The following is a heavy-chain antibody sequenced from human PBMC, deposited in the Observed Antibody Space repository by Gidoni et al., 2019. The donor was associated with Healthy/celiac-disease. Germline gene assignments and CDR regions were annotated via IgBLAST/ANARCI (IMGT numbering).Heavy chain of an antibody. Sequence: QVQLQESGPGLVKPSQTLSLPCTVSGGSISSGSYYRSWIRQPAGKGLELIGRFYTSGRTNYNPSLKSRVTISVDTSKNQFSLKLSSVTAAETAVYYCARDRPNSSSWYGNQNWFDPWGQGTLVTVSS. CDR3: ARDRPNSSSWYGNQNWFDP. CDR2: FYTSGRT. J-gene: IGHJ5*02. CDR1: GGSISSGSYY. V-gene: IGHV4-61*02. D-gene: IGHD6-13*01.